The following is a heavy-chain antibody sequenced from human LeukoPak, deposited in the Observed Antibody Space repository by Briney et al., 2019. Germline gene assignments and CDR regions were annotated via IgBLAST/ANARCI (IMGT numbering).Heavy chain of an antibody. CDR3: ARGQSYGPGMRLTRAPYYFDY. V-gene: IGHV4-34*01. CDR1: GGSFSGYY. D-gene: IGHD3-10*01. Sequence: SETLSLTCAVYGGSFSGYYWSWIRQPPGKGLEWIGEINHSGSTNYNPSLKSRVTISVDTSKNQFSLKLSSVTAADTAVYYCARGQSYGPGMRLTRAPYYFDYWGQGTLVTVSS. J-gene: IGHJ4*02. CDR2: INHSGST.